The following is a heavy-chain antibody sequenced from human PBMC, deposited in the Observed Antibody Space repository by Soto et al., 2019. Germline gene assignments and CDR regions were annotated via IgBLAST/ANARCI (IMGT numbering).Heavy chain of an antibody. D-gene: IGHD1-1*01. CDR1: GGSISSYY. J-gene: IGHJ6*03. V-gene: IGHV4-59*01. Sequence: SETLSLTCTVSGGSISSYYWSWIRQPPGKGLEWIGYIYYSGSTNYNPSLKSRVTISVDTSKNQFSLKLCSVTAADTAVYYCARVTTGRVDWNDVYYYYMDVWGKGTTVTVSS. CDR2: IYYSGST. CDR3: ARVTTGRVDWNDVYYYYMDV.